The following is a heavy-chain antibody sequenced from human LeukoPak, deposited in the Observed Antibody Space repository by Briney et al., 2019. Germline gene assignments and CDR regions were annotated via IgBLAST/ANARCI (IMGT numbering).Heavy chain of an antibody. Sequence: GASVKVSCKASGYTFTSYYMNWVRQAPGQGLEWMGIINPSGGSTSYAQKFQGRVTMTRDTSPSTVYMELSSLRSEDTAVYYCARASGYSNGYYYYGMDVWGQGTTVTVSS. CDR3: ARASGYSNGYYYYGMDV. CDR2: INPSGGST. J-gene: IGHJ6*02. V-gene: IGHV1-46*01. D-gene: IGHD4-4*01. CDR1: GYTFTSYY.